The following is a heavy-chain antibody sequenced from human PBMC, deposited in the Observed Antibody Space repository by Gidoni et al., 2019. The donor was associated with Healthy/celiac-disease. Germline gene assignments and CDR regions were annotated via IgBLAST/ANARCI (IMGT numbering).Heavy chain of an antibody. Sequence: EVQLLESGGGLVQPGGFLRLSCAASGFTFSSYAMSWVRQAPGKGLEWVSAISGSGGSTYYADSVKGRFTISRDNSKNTLYLQMNSLRAEDTAVYYCAKGSYSSSSREDYWGQGTLVTVSS. D-gene: IGHD6-6*01. CDR1: GFTFSSYA. CDR2: ISGSGGST. V-gene: IGHV3-23*01. J-gene: IGHJ4*02. CDR3: AKGSYSSSSREDY.